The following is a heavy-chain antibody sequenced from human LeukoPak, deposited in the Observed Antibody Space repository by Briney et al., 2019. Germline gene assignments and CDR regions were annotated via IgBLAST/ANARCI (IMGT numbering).Heavy chain of an antibody. D-gene: IGHD3-22*01. V-gene: IGHV3-23*01. CDR1: GFTFNAYA. Sequence: GGSLRLSCAASGFTFNAYAMSWVRQAPGKGLEWVSGVSGSGASTYYADSVKGRFTTSRDNSKNTLYLQMNSLRAEDTAVYYCAKVKSSGHIPYFDHWGQGTLVTVSS. CDR2: VSGSGAST. CDR3: AKVKSSGHIPYFDH. J-gene: IGHJ4*02.